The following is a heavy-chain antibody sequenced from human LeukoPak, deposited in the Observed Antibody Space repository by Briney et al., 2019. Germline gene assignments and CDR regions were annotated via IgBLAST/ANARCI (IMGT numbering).Heavy chain of an antibody. J-gene: IGHJ4*02. CDR2: IYYSGST. Sequence: SETLSLTCTVSGGSVSGYYWTWIRQPPGKGLEWIGYIYYSGSTNYNPSLKSRVTISVDTSKNQFSLKLSSVTAADTAVYYCAVDDSSGYGDYWGQGTLVTVSS. V-gene: IGHV4-59*08. CDR3: AVDDSSGYGDY. CDR1: GGSVSGYY. D-gene: IGHD3-22*01.